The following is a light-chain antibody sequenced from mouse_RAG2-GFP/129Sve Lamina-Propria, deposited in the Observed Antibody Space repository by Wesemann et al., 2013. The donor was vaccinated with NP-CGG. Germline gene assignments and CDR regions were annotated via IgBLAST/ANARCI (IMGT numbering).Light chain of an antibody. CDR2: STS. CDR3: QQYSGYPPYT. CDR1: SSISSNY. J-gene: IGKJ2*01. V-gene: IGKV4-57-1*01. Sequence: GEKITITCSASSSISSNYLHWYQQKPGTSPKLWIYSTSNLASGVPARFSGSGSGTSYSLTISSVEAEDAATYYCQQYSGYPPYTFGGGTKLEIK.